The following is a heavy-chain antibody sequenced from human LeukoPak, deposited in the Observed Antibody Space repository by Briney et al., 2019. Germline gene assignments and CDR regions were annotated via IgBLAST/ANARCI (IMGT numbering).Heavy chain of an antibody. CDR3: ARYPLSYSSNWHYYFDY. Sequence: ASVKVSCKASGYTFTSYGVSWVRQAPGQGLEWMGWISASNGNTNYAQNLQDRVTMTTATSTSTAYMELRSLRSGDTAVYYCARYPLSYSSNWHYYFDYWGQGTLLTVSS. D-gene: IGHD6-13*01. CDR2: ISASNGNT. V-gene: IGHV1-18*01. J-gene: IGHJ4*02. CDR1: GYTFTSYG.